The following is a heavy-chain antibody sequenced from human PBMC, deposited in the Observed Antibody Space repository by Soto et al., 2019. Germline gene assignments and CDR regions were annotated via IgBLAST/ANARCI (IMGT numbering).Heavy chain of an antibody. Sequence: QVQLVQSGAEVKKPVSSVKFSCKASGGTFSSYTISWVRQAPGQGLEWMGSIIPILGIANYAQKFQGRVTITADKSTSTAYMELSSLRSEDTAVYYCARVFLGLGLHDAFDIWGQGTIVTVSS. CDR1: GGTFSSYT. D-gene: IGHD4-4*01. CDR2: IIPILGIA. J-gene: IGHJ3*02. V-gene: IGHV1-69*02. CDR3: ARVFLGLGLHDAFDI.